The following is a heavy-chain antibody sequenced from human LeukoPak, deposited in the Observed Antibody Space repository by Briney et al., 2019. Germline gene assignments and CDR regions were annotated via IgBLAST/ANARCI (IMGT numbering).Heavy chain of an antibody. V-gene: IGHV5-10-1*01. CDR2: IDPSDSYT. CDR1: GYIFTSYW. CDR3: ASLYSGPPY. Sequence: GESLMISCKGSGYIFTSYWISWGRQLPGKGVEWMGRIDPSDSYTNYSPSFQGHVTISADKSISTAYLQWSSLKASDTAMYYCASLYSGPPYWGQGTLVTVSS. J-gene: IGHJ4*02. D-gene: IGHD5-12*01.